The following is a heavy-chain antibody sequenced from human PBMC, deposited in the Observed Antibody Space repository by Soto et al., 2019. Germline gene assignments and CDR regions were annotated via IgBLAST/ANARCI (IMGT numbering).Heavy chain of an antibody. CDR1: GFTVSSNY. V-gene: IGHV3-66*01. J-gene: IGHJ6*03. D-gene: IGHD6-19*01. CDR2: IYSGGST. CDR3: ARYSSGWEYYYYMDV. Sequence: GGSLRLSCAASGFTVSSNYMSWVRQAPGKGLEWVSVIYSGGSTYYADSVKGRFTISRDNSKNTLYLQMNSLRAEDTAVYYCARYSSGWEYYYYMDVWGKGTTVTVSS.